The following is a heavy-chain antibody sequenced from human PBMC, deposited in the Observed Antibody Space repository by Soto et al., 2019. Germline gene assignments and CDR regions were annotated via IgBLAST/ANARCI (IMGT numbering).Heavy chain of an antibody. Sequence: PSETLSLTCTVSGGSISSSSSWWGWIRQPPGTGLEWIGSIYYSGSTYYNPSLKSRVIVSVDTSKNQFSLKLSSVTAADTAVYYCARARATIAAAAIFDCWGQGTLVTVSS. CDR1: GGSISSSSSW. CDR3: ARARATIAAAAIFDC. D-gene: IGHD6-13*01. V-gene: IGHV4-39*01. J-gene: IGHJ4*02. CDR2: IYYSGST.